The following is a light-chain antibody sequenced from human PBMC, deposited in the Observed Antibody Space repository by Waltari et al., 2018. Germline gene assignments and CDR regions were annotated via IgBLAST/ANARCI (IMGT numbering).Light chain of an antibody. CDR3: CSYGVRVF. CDR2: EGN. J-gene: IGLJ2*01. Sequence: QSALTQPASVSGSPGQSITISCTGTSSDIGNYNFFVSWYQHRPGEAPKLIIYEGNVRPSGVSDRFSGSKSGNAASLTSSGLQAEDEAHYYCCSYGVRVFFGGGTKLTVL. CDR1: SSDIGNYNFF. V-gene: IGLV2-23*01.